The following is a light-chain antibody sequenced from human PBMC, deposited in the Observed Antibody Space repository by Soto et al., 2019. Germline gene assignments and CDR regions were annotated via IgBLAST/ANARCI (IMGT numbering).Light chain of an antibody. J-gene: IGLJ3*02. CDR3: SSYAGINNLV. V-gene: IGLV2-8*01. CDR1: SSDVGGYNS. CDR2: EVN. Sequence: QSALTQPPSASGSPGQSVTISCTGTSSDVGGYNSVSWYQQHPGKAPKLMTYEVNKRPSGVPDRFSGSKSGNTASLTVSGLQAYDEADYYCSSYAGINNLVFGGGTKLTVL.